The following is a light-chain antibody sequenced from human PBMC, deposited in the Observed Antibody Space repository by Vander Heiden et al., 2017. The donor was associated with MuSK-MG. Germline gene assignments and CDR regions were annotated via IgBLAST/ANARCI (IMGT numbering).Light chain of an antibody. CDR2: GAS. V-gene: IGKV3-15*01. J-gene: IGKJ2*01. CDR1: QSIGRN. Sequence: EIVMTQSPATLSVSPGEGATLSCRASQSIGRNLAWYQQKPGQSPRLLIFGASTSFTGIPASFSGSGSGREFTLTTISLQSADFAVSFCQQEYNWPYTFGQGTKMEI. CDR3: QQEYNWPYT.